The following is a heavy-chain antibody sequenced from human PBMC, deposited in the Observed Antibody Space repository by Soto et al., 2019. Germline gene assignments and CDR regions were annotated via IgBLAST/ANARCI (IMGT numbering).Heavy chain of an antibody. V-gene: IGHV4-38-2*01. CDR2: VDHSGST. CDR1: GYFITSGYY. CDR3: VSWVSAHFDY. D-gene: IGHD2-8*01. J-gene: IGHJ4*01. Sequence: PSETLSLTCVVSGYFITSGYYLVLIRHPPGKGLEWIGTVDHSGSTYYDPSLQGRVTISIDTSKNQLSLKLTSVTAADTATYFCVSWVSAHFDYWGHGTPVTVSS.